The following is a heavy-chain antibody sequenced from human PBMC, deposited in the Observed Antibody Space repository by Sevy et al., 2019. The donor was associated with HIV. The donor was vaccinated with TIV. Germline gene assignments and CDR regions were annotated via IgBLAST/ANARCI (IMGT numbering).Heavy chain of an antibody. CDR1: GFTFGSYA. CDR2: ISYDGTNK. D-gene: IGHD3-10*01. V-gene: IGHV3-30-3*01. J-gene: IGHJ6*02. CDR3: ARYEGPLIRGGHYDGMDV. Sequence: GGSLRLSCAASGFTFGSYALHWVRQAPGKGLEWLAVISYDGTNKYYADSVKGRFTVSRDNSKNTLYVQMNSLRAEDTAVYYCARYEGPLIRGGHYDGMDVWGQGTTVTVSS.